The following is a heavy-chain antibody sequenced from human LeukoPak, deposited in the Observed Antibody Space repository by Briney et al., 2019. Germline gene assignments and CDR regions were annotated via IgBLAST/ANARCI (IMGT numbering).Heavy chain of an antibody. V-gene: IGHV4-59*12. D-gene: IGHD3-10*01. Sequence: SETLSLTCTVSGGSISTYFWSWIRQPPGKGMEWIGYIYHSGSTTYNPSLKSRVTMAVDTSKTQFSLKLSSVTAADTAVYYCARDSGTTGEVKFDPWGQGTLVTVSA. CDR2: IYHSGST. CDR3: ARDSGTTGEVKFDP. CDR1: GGSISTYF. J-gene: IGHJ5*02.